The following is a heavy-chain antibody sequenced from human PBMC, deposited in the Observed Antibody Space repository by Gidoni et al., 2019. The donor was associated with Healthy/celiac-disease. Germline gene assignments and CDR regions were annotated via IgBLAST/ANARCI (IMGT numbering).Heavy chain of an antibody. CDR1: GFPFSSYG. CDR2: IWYDGSNK. V-gene: IGHV3-33*01. J-gene: IGHJ6*02. Sequence: QVQLVESGGGVVQPGRSLRLSWAASGFPFSSYGMHWVRQAPGKGLEWVAVIWYDGSNKYYADSVKGRFTISRDNSKNTLYLQMNSLRAEDTAVYYCAREVGSSTSQNYYYGMDVWGQGTTVTVSS. D-gene: IGHD2-2*01. CDR3: AREVGSSTSQNYYYGMDV.